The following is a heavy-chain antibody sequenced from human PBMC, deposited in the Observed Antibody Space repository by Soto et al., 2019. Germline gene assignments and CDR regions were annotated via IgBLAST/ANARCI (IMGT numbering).Heavy chain of an antibody. J-gene: IGHJ6*02. CDR1: GYSFTSYW. CDR2: IYPGDSDT. V-gene: IGHV5-51*01. Sequence: GESLKISCKGSGYSFTSYWIGWVRQMPGKGLEWMGIIYPGDSDTRYSPSFQGQVTISADKSISTAYLQWSSLKASDTAMHYCARTAAAGKYYYGTDVWGQGTTVTVSS. D-gene: IGHD6-13*01. CDR3: ARTAAAGKYYYGTDV.